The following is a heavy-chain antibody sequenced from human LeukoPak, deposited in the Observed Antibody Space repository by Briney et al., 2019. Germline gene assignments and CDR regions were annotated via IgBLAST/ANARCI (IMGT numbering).Heavy chain of an antibody. V-gene: IGHV3-74*01. D-gene: IGHD5-24*01. Sequence: GGSLRLSCAASGNYWMHWVRQAPGKGLVWVSHINSDGSWTSYADSVKGRFIISRDNSRNSLYLQMNSLRAEDTAVYYCVKQFVDIWGQGTLVTVSP. CDR1: GNYW. CDR3: VKQFVDI. J-gene: IGHJ5*02. CDR2: INSDGSWT.